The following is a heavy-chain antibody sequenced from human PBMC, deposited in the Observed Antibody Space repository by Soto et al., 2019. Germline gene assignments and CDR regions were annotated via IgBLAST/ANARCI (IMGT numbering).Heavy chain of an antibody. CDR3: ARDGPNCSGGSCYSDDAFDI. J-gene: IGHJ3*02. CDR2: ISAYNGNT. D-gene: IGHD2-15*01. Sequence: EASVKVSCKASGYTFTSYGISWVRQAPGQGLEWMGWISAYNGNTNYAQKLQGRVTMTTDISTSTAYMELRSLRSDDTAVYYCARDGPNCSGGSCYSDDAFDIWGQGAMVTVSS. CDR1: GYTFTSYG. V-gene: IGHV1-18*04.